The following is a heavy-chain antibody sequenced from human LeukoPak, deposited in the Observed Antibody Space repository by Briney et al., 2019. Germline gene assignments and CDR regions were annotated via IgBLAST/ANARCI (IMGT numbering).Heavy chain of an antibody. D-gene: IGHD3-10*01. CDR3: ARRAGEGSYYNGDYYYYYGMDV. CDR1: GGTFSSYA. Sequence: SVKASCKASGGTFSSYALSWVRQAPGQGLEWLGGIIPIFGTANYAQKFQGRVTITADKSTSTAYMELSSLRSEDTAVYYCARRAGEGSYYNGDYYYYYGMDVWGKGTTVTVSS. V-gene: IGHV1-69*06. CDR2: IIPIFGTA. J-gene: IGHJ6*04.